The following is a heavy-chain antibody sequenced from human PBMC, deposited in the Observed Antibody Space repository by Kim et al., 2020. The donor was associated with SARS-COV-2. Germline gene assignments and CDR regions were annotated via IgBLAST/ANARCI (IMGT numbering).Heavy chain of an antibody. V-gene: IGHV3-72*01. CDR2: TRNKANSYTT. Sequence: GGSLRLSCVVSGFTSSDHYMDWVRQAPGKGLEWVGRTRNKANSYTTEYAASVQGRFTVSRDDSKNSLYLQMDSLENEDTAVYYCARGHCIDDKCPWDVWGQGTTVIVSS. CDR3: ARGHCIDDKCPWDV. J-gene: IGHJ6*02. D-gene: IGHD3-22*01. CDR1: GFTSSDHY.